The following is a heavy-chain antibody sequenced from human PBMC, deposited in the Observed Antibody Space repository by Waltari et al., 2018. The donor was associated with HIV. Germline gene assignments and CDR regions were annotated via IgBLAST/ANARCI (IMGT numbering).Heavy chain of an antibody. CDR1: GFTFKNYA. Sequence: ELYLLESGGGLVQPGGSLRVSCGGSGFTFKNYAVSWVRQAPGKGLEWISSVGESGDSTYYADSVEGRFTISRDNSKNMLYLQMNGLRVEDTAVYYCAGEDDRGDFPWGQGTLVTVSA. CDR3: AGEDDRGDFP. CDR2: VGESGDST. J-gene: IGHJ5*02. D-gene: IGHD2-21*01. V-gene: IGHV3-23*01.